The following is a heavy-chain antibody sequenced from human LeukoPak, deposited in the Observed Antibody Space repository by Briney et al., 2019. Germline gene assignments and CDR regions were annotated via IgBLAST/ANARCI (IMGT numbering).Heavy chain of an antibody. J-gene: IGHJ4*02. Sequence: PGGSLRLSCAASGFTFSDSAMHWVRQASGKGLEWVGRIRSKANSYATAYAASVKGRFTISRDDSKNTAYLQMNSLKTEDTAVYYCTSSSSSWIPTVDYWGQGTLVTVSS. CDR2: IRSKANSYAT. CDR3: TSSSSSWIPTVDY. V-gene: IGHV3-73*01. CDR1: GFTFSDSA. D-gene: IGHD6-13*01.